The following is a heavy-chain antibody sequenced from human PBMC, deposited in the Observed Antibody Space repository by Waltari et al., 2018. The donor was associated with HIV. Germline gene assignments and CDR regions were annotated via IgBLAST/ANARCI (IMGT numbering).Heavy chain of an antibody. D-gene: IGHD1-26*01. J-gene: IGHJ6*02. CDR3: ATGGGTTSIQLYDLDV. CDR1: GYNLTELS. V-gene: IGHV1-24*01. Sequence: QVQLIQSGAEVKKPGASVKVSCKVFGYNLTELSMPWVRQAPGKGLEWMGGFDPEDDETIYAQKFQGRVTMTEDTSTDSAYMELSSLTSEDTVVYYCATGGGTTSIQLYDLDVWGQGTTVTVSS. CDR2: FDPEDDET.